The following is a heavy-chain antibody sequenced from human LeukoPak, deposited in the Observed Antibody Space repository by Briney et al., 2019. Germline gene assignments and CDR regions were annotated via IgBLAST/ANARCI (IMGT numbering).Heavy chain of an antibody. CDR1: GFTFSSYA. D-gene: IGHD6-6*01. V-gene: IGHV3-21*01. Sequence: GGSLRLSCAASGFTFSSYAMSWVRQAPGKGLEWVSSISSSSSYIYYADSVKGRFTISRDNAKNSLYLQMNSLRAEDTAVYYCARDSPEYSSSFYDFDYWGQGTLVTVSS. J-gene: IGHJ4*02. CDR3: ARDSPEYSSSFYDFDY. CDR2: ISSSSSYI.